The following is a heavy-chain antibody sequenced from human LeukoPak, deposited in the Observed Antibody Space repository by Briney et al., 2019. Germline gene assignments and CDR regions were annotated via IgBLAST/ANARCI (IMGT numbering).Heavy chain of an antibody. V-gene: IGHV5-51*01. CDR1: GYIFTNYW. J-gene: IGHJ4*02. D-gene: IGHD1-26*01. CDR3: ASSRGLGGATDGFDY. Sequence: GESLKISCKGSGYIFTNYWIGWVRQMPGKGLEWIGKIYPGDSDTRYSPSFQGQVTISADKSISTAYLQWSSLKASDTAMYYCASSRGLGGATDGFDYWGQGTLVTVSS. CDR2: IYPGDSDT.